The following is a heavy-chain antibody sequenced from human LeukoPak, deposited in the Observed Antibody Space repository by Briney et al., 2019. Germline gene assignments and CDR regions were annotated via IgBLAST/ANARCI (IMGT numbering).Heavy chain of an antibody. CDR2: IHYSGST. CDR1: GGSFSGYY. CDR3: ARGGSKQWLVDDS. Sequence: SETLSLTCTVSGGSFSGYYWSWIRQPPGKGLEGIGYIHYSGSTNYNPSLKSRVTISVDTSKNQFSLKLSSVTAADTAIYYCARGGSKQWLVDDSWGQGTLVTVSS. D-gene: IGHD6-19*01. J-gene: IGHJ4*02. V-gene: IGHV4-59*01.